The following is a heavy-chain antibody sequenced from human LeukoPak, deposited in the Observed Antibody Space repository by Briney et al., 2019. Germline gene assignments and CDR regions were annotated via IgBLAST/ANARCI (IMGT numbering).Heavy chain of an antibody. D-gene: IGHD3-22*01. J-gene: IGHJ4*02. CDR1: GFTFSSYW. V-gene: IGHV3-74*01. Sequence: PGGSLRLSCAASGFTFSSYWMHWVRQAPGKGLVWVSRINSDGSSTSYADSVKGRFTISRDNAKNTLYLQMNSLRAEDTAVYYCARVKAGGYYRRTFDYWGQGTLVTVSS. CDR2: INSDGSST. CDR3: ARVKAGGYYRRTFDY.